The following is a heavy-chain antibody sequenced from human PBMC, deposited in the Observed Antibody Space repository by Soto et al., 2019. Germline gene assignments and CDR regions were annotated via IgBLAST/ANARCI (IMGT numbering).Heavy chain of an antibody. CDR1: GYTFSIYG. J-gene: IGHJ4*02. D-gene: IGHD2-15*01. Sequence: QVQLVQSGGEVKKPGASVKVSCKASGYTFSIYGISWVRQAPGQGLEWMGWISVYNGDTKYAKKLQGRVTMTTDTSTTTAYMELRSLRSDDTAVYYCARDVGRKDQLLGPLDYWGQGTLVTVSS. CDR2: ISVYNGDT. CDR3: ARDVGRKDQLLGPLDY. V-gene: IGHV1-18*01.